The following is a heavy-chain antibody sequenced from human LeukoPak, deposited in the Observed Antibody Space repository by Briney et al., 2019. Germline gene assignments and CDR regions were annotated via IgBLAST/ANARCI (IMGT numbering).Heavy chain of an antibody. Sequence: SSETLSLTCTVSGGSISSSSYYWGWIRQPPGKGLEWIGSIYYGGSTYYNPSLKSRVTISVDTSKNQFSLKLSSVTAADTAVYYCASRNVEMAVDYWGQGTLVTVSS. V-gene: IGHV4-39*01. J-gene: IGHJ4*02. CDR3: ASRNVEMAVDY. CDR2: IYYGGST. CDR1: GGSISSSSYY.